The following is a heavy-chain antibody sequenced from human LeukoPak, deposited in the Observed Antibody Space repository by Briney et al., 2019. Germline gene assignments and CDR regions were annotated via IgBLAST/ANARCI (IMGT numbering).Heavy chain of an antibody. D-gene: IGHD2-15*01. J-gene: IGHJ4*02. V-gene: IGHV1-46*01. CDR3: ARTCCSETSKFDY. CDR1: GYTFTSYY. CDR2: INPSGDGT. Sequence: ASVKVSCKASGYTFTSYYMHWVRQAPGQGLEWMGVINPSGDGTSYPQKFQGRVTMTRNVSTSTVYMDLSSLRPDDTAVYYCARTCCSETSKFDYWGQGSLVTVSS.